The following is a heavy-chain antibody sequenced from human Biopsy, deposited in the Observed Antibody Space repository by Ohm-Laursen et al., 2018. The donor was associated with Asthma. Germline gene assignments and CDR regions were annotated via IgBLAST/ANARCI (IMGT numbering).Heavy chain of an antibody. CDR3: ARAVDYSHYYGIDV. J-gene: IGHJ6*02. V-gene: IGHV1-18*01. D-gene: IGHD3-10*01. CDR2: ISVYNGNT. Sequence: SSVKVSCKTSGYTFISAGITWVRQAPGQGLEWMGWISVYNGNTKVAQKLQDRVTMITDTSTSTAYMELRSLRSDDTAVYFCARAVDYSHYYGIDVWGQGTTVTVS. CDR1: GYTFISAG.